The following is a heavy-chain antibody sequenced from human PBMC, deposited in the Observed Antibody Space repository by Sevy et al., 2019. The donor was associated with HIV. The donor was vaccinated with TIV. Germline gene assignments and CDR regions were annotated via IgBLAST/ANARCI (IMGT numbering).Heavy chain of an antibody. Sequence: GGSLRLSCAASGFSFSRYAMKWVRQAPGKGLEWVSSFKNSGGSTYYADSVKGRFTISRDNSKNTLYLQMNSLRAEDTAVYYCASLPTPYGGYPYYFDYWGQGTLVTVSS. CDR1: GFSFSRYA. J-gene: IGHJ4*02. CDR2: FKNSGGST. D-gene: IGHD5-12*01. V-gene: IGHV3-23*01. CDR3: ASLPTPYGGYPYYFDY.